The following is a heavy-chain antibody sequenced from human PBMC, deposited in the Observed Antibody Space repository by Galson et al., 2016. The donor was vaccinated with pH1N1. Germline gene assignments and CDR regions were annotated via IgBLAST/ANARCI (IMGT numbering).Heavy chain of an antibody. CDR3: ASAPRLGELELGDVFDI. V-gene: IGHV3-11*01. CDR1: GFPFSDYY. J-gene: IGHJ3*02. Sequence: SLRLSCAASGFPFSDYYMSWIRRAPGKGLEWVSYIRSSGSTIFYADSVKGRFTISRDKAKNSLYLQMNSLRAEDTAVYYCASAPRLGELELGDVFDIWGQGTMVTVSS. CDR2: IRSSGSTI. D-gene: IGHD3-10*01.